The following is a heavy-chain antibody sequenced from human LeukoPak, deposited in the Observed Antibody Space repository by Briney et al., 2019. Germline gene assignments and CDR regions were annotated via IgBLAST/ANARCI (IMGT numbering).Heavy chain of an antibody. Sequence: GGSLRLSCSASGFTFDTFVMHWVRQAPGKGLEYVSGISGNGGSTYNADFVKGRFTISRDNSKNTQFLQMTSLRAEDTAVYYCVNQISGWVYWGQGTLVTVSS. J-gene: IGHJ4*02. V-gene: IGHV3-64D*06. CDR2: ISGNGGST. D-gene: IGHD6-19*01. CDR3: VNQISGWVY. CDR1: GFTFDTFV.